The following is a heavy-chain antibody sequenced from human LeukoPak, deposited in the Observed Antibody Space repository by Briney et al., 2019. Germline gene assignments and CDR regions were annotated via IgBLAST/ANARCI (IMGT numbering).Heavy chain of an antibody. CDR1: GYTFTSYD. D-gene: IGHD3-3*01. V-gene: IGHV1-8*01. J-gene: IGHJ6*02. Sequence: ASVKVSCKAPGYTFTSYDINWVRQATGQGLEWMGWMNPNSGNTGYAQKLQGRVTMTTDTSTSTAYKELRSLRSDDTAVYYCARDPRTYYDFWSGYYTPKGDYYGMDVWGQGTTVTVSS. CDR2: MNPNSGNT. CDR3: ARDPRTYYDFWSGYYTPKGDYYGMDV.